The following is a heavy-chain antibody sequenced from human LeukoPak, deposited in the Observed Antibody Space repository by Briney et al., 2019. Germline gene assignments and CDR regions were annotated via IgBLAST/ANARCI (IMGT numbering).Heavy chain of an antibody. CDR1: GFIFSTYW. CDR2: IWYDGSNK. J-gene: IGHJ4*02. V-gene: IGHV3-33*06. Sequence: PGGSLRLSCGASGFIFSTYWMDWVRQAPGKGLEWVAVIWYDGSNKYYADSVKGRFTISRDNSKNTLYLQMNSLRAEDTAVYYCAKDTEPWIQAYYFDYWGQGTLVTVSS. CDR3: AKDTEPWIQAYYFDY. D-gene: IGHD5-18*01.